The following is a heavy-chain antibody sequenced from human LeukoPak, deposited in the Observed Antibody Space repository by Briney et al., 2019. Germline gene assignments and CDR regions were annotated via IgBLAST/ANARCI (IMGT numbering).Heavy chain of an antibody. CDR1: GFVFRNYF. V-gene: IGHV3-53*01. J-gene: IGHJ4*02. D-gene: IGHD6-19*01. CDR2: IYSGGST. Sequence: GGSLRLSCAASGFVFRNYFMSWVRQAPGKGLEWVSVIYSGGSTYYADSVKGRFTISRDNSKNTLYLQMNSLRAEDTAVYYCARVGGRFSSGWYYFDYWGQGTLVTVSS. CDR3: ARVGGRFSSGWYYFDY.